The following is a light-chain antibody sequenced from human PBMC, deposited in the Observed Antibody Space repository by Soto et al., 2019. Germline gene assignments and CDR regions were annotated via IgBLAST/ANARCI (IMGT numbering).Light chain of an antibody. CDR1: QSVSNSY. CDR3: QQYGVSHT. CDR2: HAS. J-gene: IGKJ5*01. V-gene: IGKV3-20*01. Sequence: EVVMRQSPATLSVSPGEGATLSCRASQSVSNSYLAWYQQKRGQAPRLLIFHASSRATGIPDRFSGSGSGSDFTLTISRLEPEDFAVYYCQQYGVSHTFGQGTRLEIK.